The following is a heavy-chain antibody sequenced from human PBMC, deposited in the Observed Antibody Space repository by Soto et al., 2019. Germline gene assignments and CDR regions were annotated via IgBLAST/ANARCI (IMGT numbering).Heavy chain of an antibody. CDR2: ISYDGSNK. V-gene: IGHV3-30-3*01. CDR1: GFTFSSYA. J-gene: IGHJ4*02. Sequence: PGGSLRLSCAASGFTFSSYAMHWVRQAPGKGLEWVAVISYDGSNKYYADSVKGRFTISRDNSKNTLYLQMNSLRAEDTDVYYCARDRFSSSSVVFDYWGQGTLVTVSS. D-gene: IGHD6-6*01. CDR3: ARDRFSSSSVVFDY.